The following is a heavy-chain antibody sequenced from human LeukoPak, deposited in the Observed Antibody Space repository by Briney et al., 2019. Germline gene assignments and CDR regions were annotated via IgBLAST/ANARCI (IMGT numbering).Heavy chain of an antibody. Sequence: SETLSLTCAVYGGSFSNYYWTWIRQPPGKGLEWIGEINHSGSTNYNPSLKSRVTISVDTSKNQFSLKLSSVTAADTAVYYCARGVDSYGYYYYYYMDVWGKGTTVTVSS. V-gene: IGHV4-34*01. J-gene: IGHJ6*03. D-gene: IGHD5-18*01. CDR2: INHSGST. CDR1: GGSFSNYY. CDR3: ARGVDSYGYYYYYYMDV.